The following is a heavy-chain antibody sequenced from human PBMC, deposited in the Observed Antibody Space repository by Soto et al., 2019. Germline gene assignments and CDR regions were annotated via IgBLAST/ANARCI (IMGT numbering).Heavy chain of an antibody. V-gene: IGHV1-2*02. CDR2: INPNRGGT. J-gene: IGHJ6*02. CDR1: GYMFTGYN. Sequence: QVQLEQSGAEVKKAGASVKVSCKASGYMFTGYNMHWVRQAPGQGLEWMGWINPNRGGTNYAQKFQGRVTRTRDMSSSTAYMELSRLRSDDTAVYYCAREVTMVRGARVYGMDVWGQGTTVTVSS. CDR3: AREVTMVRGARVYGMDV. D-gene: IGHD3-10*01.